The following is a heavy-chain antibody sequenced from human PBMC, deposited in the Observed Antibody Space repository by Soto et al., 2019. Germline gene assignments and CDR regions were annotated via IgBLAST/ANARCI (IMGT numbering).Heavy chain of an antibody. Sequence: SETLSLTCTFSVGSISSYYWSCIRQPPGKGLEWIGYIYYSGSTNYNPSLKSRVTISVDTSKNQFSLKLSSVTAADTAVYYCAGGGGYANSFEAWGQGTLVRVS. D-gene: IGHD5-12*01. J-gene: IGHJ5*02. CDR2: IYYSGST. CDR1: VGSISSYY. CDR3: AGGGGYANSFEA. V-gene: IGHV4-59*01.